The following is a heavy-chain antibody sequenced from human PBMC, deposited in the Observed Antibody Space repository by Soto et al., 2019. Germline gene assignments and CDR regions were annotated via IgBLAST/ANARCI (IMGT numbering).Heavy chain of an antibody. V-gene: IGHV1-69*01. CDR2: IIPIFGTA. J-gene: IGHJ4*02. D-gene: IGHD3-16*02. CDR1: GGTFSSYA. CDR3: ARAYYAYVWGSYRYTYFDY. Sequence: QVQLVQSGAEVKKPGSSVKVSCKASGGTFSSYAISWVRQAPGQGLEWMGGIIPIFGTANYAQKFQGRVTITADESTSTAYMERSSLRSEDTAVYYCARAYYAYVWGSYRYTYFDYWGQGTLVTVSS.